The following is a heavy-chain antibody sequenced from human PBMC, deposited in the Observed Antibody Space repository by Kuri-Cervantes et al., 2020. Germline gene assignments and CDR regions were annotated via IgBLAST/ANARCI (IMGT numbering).Heavy chain of an antibody. CDR1: GFTSSSYS. CDR2: ISSSSSYI. CDR3: ARDKGEGQWLRTHKGNHQLGSNSYGMDV. V-gene: IGHV3-21*01. J-gene: IGHJ6*02. D-gene: IGHD6-19*01. Sequence: GESLKISCAASGFTSSSYSMNWVRQAPGKGLEWVSSISSSSSYIYYADSVKGRFTISRDNAKNSLYLQMNSLRAEDTAVYYCARDKGEGQWLRTHKGNHQLGSNSYGMDVWGQGTTVTVSS.